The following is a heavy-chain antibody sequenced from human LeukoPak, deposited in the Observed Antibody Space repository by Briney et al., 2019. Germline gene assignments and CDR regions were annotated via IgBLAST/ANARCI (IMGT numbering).Heavy chain of an antibody. D-gene: IGHD1-26*01. CDR3: ARSRIGWFDP. J-gene: IGHJ5*02. V-gene: IGHV4-38-2*01. Sequence: SETLSLTCAVSGYSISSGYYWGWIRQPPGKGLEWIGSIYHSGSTYYNPSLKSRVTISVDTSKNQFSLKLNSVTAADTAVYYCARSRIGWFDPWGQGTLVTVSS. CDR2: IYHSGST. CDR1: GYSISSGYY.